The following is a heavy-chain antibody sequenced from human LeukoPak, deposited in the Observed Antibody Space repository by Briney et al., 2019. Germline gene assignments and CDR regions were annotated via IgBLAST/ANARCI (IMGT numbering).Heavy chain of an antibody. V-gene: IGHV4-39*01. Sequence: SETLSLTCTVSGASISGSGYYWGWIRQPPGKGLEWIGSIYSSGSTYYNASLQSRVTISIGTSKNQLSLRLNSVTAADTAMYYCAKSGGYGLIDYWGQGTLVTVSS. D-gene: IGHD1-26*01. J-gene: IGHJ4*02. CDR3: AKSGGYGLIDY. CDR1: GASISGSGYY. CDR2: IYSSGST.